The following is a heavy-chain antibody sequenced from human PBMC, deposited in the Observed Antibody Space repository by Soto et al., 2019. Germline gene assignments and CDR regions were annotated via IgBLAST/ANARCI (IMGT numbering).Heavy chain of an antibody. D-gene: IGHD3-22*01. V-gene: IGHV4-61*01. J-gene: IGHJ4*02. Sequence: QVQLQESGPGLVKPSETLSLTCTVSDGSVSSGNDYWSWIRQPPGKGLEWIGYIYYSGTTNYNPSLKSRVPISADTSKNQFTRKLSSVTAADTAVYYCARISRYDSSGYFAQCLDNWGQGTLVSVSS. CDR2: IYYSGTT. CDR1: DGSVSSGNDY. CDR3: ARISRYDSSGYFAQCLDN.